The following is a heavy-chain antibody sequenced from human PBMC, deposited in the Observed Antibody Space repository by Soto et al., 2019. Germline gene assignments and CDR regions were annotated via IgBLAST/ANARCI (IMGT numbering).Heavy chain of an antibody. CDR2: SSGSDGRT. CDR1: GFRFSDSA. J-gene: IGHJ5*02. D-gene: IGHD1-1*01. CDR3: AKSINIHWQNWLDP. V-gene: IGHV3-23*01. Sequence: EVQILESGGGLAQPGGSLRLSCVASGFRFSDSAMNWVRQAPGKGLEWVSVSSGSDGRTYYGDSVKGRFIISRDNSENTLYLDMNNLRVDDTAVYFCAKSINIHWQNWLDPWGQGTLVNVSS.